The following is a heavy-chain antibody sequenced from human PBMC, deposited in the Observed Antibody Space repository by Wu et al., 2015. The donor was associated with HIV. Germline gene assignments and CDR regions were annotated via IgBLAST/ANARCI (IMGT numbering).Heavy chain of an antibody. CDR2: INPSAGST. Sequence: QVQLAQSGAEVKKPGASVKVSCKASGYTFNSYFIHWVRQAPGQGLEWMGIINPSAGSTSYAQKFQGRVTMTRDTSTSTVYMELSSLRSDDTAVYFCARTILYSGSYFDYWGQGTLVTVSS. D-gene: IGHD1-26*01. J-gene: IGHJ4*02. CDR3: ARTILYSGSYFDY. V-gene: IGHV1-46*02. CDR1: GYTFNSYF.